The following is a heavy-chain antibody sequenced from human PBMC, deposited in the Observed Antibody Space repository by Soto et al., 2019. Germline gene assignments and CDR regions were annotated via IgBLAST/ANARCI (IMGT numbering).Heavy chain of an antibody. CDR1: GFTFSSYW. Sequence: EVQLVESGGGLVQPGGSLRLSCAASGFTFSSYWMHWVRHGTGKGLVWVSRINSDGSDTDYADSVKGRFTISRDNAKNTLYLQMNSLRAEDTAVYYSTRGYGADGTRKPFDYWGQGTLIAVSS. CDR3: TRGYGADGTRKPFDY. V-gene: IGHV3-74*01. J-gene: IGHJ4*02. CDR2: INSDGSDT. D-gene: IGHD6-13*01.